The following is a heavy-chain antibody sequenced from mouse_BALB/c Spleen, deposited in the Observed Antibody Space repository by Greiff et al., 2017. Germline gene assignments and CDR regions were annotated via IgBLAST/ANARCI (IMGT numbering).Heavy chain of an antibody. CDR1: GYSITSDYV. CDR2: ISYSGST. D-gene: IGHD1-2*01. V-gene: IGHV3-2*02. J-gene: IGHJ4*01. Sequence: EVKLMESGPGLVKPSQSLSLSCTVSGYSITSDYVRRWIRQPAGNQLEWIGNISYSGSTSYTPSLKSRISITRDTSKNQFFLQLNSVTTEDTATYYCATLLRDYYAMDYWGQGTSVTVSS. CDR3: ATLLRDYYAMDY.